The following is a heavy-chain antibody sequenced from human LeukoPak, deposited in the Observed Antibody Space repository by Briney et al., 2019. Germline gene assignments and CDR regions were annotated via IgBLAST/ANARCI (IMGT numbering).Heavy chain of an antibody. Sequence: KPSETLSLTCTVPGGSISSYYWSWIRQPPGKGLEWIGYIYYSGSTNYNPSLKSRVTISVDTSKNQFSLKLSSVTAADTAVYYCARMGRRGYFDYWGQGTLVTVSS. CDR3: ARMGRRGYFDY. D-gene: IGHD1-26*01. CDR2: IYYSGST. V-gene: IGHV4-59*01. CDR1: GGSISSYY. J-gene: IGHJ4*02.